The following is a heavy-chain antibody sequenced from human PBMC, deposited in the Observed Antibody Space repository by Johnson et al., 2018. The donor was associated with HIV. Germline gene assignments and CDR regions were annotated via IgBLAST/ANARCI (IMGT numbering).Heavy chain of an antibody. V-gene: IGHV3-7*02. J-gene: IGHJ3*02. CDR1: GFTFIRYW. CDR3: ARGFHRGGAFDI. CDR2: IKQDGSEK. Sequence: VQLVESGGGLVQPGGSLRLSCAASGFTFIRYWMSWVRQAPGKGLEWVANIKQDGSEKTYVDSVKGRLTISRDNAKDSLYLQMNSRRAEDTAVYYCARGFHRGGAFDIWGQGTMVTVSS. D-gene: IGHD1-14*01.